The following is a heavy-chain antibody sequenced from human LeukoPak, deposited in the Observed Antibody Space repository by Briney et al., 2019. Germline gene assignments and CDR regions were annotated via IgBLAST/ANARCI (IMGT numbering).Heavy chain of an antibody. Sequence: SVKVSCKASGGTFSSYAISWVRQAPGQGLEWMGGVIPIFGTANYAQKFQGRVTITADESTSTAYMELSSLRSEDTAVYYCARVFNYYDSSGYYRRLHYFDYWGQGTLVTVSS. J-gene: IGHJ4*02. CDR1: GGTFSSYA. CDR3: ARVFNYYDSSGYYRRLHYFDY. CDR2: VIPIFGTA. D-gene: IGHD3-22*01. V-gene: IGHV1-69*01.